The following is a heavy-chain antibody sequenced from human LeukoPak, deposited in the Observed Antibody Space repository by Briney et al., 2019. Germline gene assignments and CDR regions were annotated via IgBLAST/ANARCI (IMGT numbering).Heavy chain of an antibody. J-gene: IGHJ3*02. CDR3: ARARQWLGAFDI. V-gene: IGHV3-23*01. CDR2: ISGSGGST. CDR1: GFTFSSYS. D-gene: IGHD6-19*01. Sequence: GGSLRLSCAASGFTFSSYSMNWVRQAPGKGLEWVSAISGSGGSTYYADSVKGRFTISRDNSKNTLYLQMNSLRAEDTAVYYCARARQWLGAFDIWGQGTMVTVSS.